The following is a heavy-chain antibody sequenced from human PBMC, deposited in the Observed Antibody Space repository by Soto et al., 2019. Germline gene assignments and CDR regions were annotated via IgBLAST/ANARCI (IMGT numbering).Heavy chain of an antibody. V-gene: IGHV1-69*01. CDR1: GGTFSSYA. J-gene: IGHJ5*02. D-gene: IGHD1-1*01. Sequence: VKVSCKASGGTFSSYAISWVRQAPGQGLEWMGGIIPIFGTANYAQKFQGRVTITADESTSTAYMELSSLRSEDTAVYYCARGTTGTTNWFDPWGQGTLVTVSS. CDR2: IIPIFGTA. CDR3: ARGTTGTTNWFDP.